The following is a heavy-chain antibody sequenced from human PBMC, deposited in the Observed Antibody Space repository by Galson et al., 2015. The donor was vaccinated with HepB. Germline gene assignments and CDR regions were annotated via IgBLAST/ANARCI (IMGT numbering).Heavy chain of an antibody. CDR1: GFTFSRHT. J-gene: IGHJ3*02. V-gene: IGHV3-48*04. CDR3: ATVLFGSGADWTFEI. D-gene: IGHD2-21*02. Sequence: SLRLSCAASGFTFSRHTMSWVRQTPGQGPQWISYVSTNGATIHYADSVQGRFTVARDNAKNTMFLQMNSLRAEDTAIYYCATVLFGSGADWTFEIWGQGTLVTVSS. CDR2: VSTNGATI.